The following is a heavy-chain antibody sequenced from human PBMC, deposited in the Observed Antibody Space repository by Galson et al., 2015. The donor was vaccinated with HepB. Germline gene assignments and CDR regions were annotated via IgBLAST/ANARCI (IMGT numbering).Heavy chain of an antibody. V-gene: IGHV1-2*02. Sequence: SVKVSCKASGYTFIGHHMHWVRQAPGQGLEWIGWINPNSGDTKYAQKFEGRVTMTRDTSISTAHMELSRLRSDDTAVYYCARGAAVATNWFDPWGQGTLVTVSS. CDR2: INPNSGDT. CDR1: GYTFIGHH. CDR3: ARGAAVATNWFDP. D-gene: IGHD6-13*01. J-gene: IGHJ5*02.